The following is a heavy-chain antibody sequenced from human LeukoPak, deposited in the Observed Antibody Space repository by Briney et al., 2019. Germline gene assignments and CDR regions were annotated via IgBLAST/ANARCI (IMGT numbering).Heavy chain of an antibody. CDR3: ARSLVDRKVGATNFDY. V-gene: IGHV1-18*01. J-gene: IGHJ4*02. Sequence: ASVKVSCKASGYTFTSYGISWVRQAPGQGLEWMGWISAYNGNTNYAQKLQGRVTMTTDTSTSTAYMELRSLRSDDTAVYYCARSLVDRKVGATNFDYWGQGTLVTVSS. CDR2: ISAYNGNT. D-gene: IGHD1-26*01. CDR1: GYTFTSYG.